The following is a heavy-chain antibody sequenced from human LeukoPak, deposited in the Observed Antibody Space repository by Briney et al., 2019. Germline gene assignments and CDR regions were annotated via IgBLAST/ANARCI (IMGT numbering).Heavy chain of an antibody. Sequence: PGGSLRLSCAASGFTFSSYAMSWVRQAPGKGLEWVSAISGSGGSTYYADSVKGRFTSSRDNSKNTLYLQMNSLRAEDTAVYYCAKDEWVAAAGTALTWYYYGMDVWGQGTTVTVSS. CDR2: ISGSGGST. V-gene: IGHV3-23*01. D-gene: IGHD6-13*01. CDR3: AKDEWVAAAGTALTWYYYGMDV. J-gene: IGHJ6*02. CDR1: GFTFSSYA.